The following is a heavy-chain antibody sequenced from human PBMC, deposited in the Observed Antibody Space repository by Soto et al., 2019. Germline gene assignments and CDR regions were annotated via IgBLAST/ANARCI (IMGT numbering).Heavy chain of an antibody. CDR3: AHPRGYGVFDAVDI. CDR1: GFMFSTSA. J-gene: IGHJ3*02. D-gene: IGHD4-17*01. CDR2: ISSSGDSA. V-gene: IGHV3-23*01. Sequence: GGSPRIGCAAYGFMFSTSAMNWVRQAPGKGLEWVSAISSSGDSAYYAESVRGRFTISRDNSINTLYLQMRSLRPEDTAVYYCAHPRGYGVFDAVDIWGQGTMVTVSS.